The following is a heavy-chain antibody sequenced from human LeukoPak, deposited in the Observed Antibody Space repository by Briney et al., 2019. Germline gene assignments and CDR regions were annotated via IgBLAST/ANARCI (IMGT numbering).Heavy chain of an antibody. CDR1: GGSFSGYY. CDR3: ARGRYYYDSSGYRLTLFDY. J-gene: IGHJ4*02. Sequence: SETLSLTCAVYGGSFSGYYWSWIRQPPGKGLEWIGEINHSGSTNYNPSLKSRVTISVDTSKNQFSLKLSSVTAADTAVYYCARGRYYYDSSGYRLTLFDYRGQGTLVTVSS. V-gene: IGHV4-34*01. CDR2: INHSGST. D-gene: IGHD3-22*01.